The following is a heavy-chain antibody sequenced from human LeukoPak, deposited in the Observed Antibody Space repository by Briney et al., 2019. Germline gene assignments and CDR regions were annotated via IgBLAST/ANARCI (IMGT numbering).Heavy chain of an antibody. Sequence: ASVKASCKASGYTFTSYDINWVRQATGQGLEWMGWMNPNSGNTGYAQKFQGRVTMTRNTSISTAYMELSSLRSEDTAVYYCARPRYSSGRYLFDYWGQGTLVTVSS. V-gene: IGHV1-8*01. CDR2: MNPNSGNT. CDR1: GYTFTSYD. D-gene: IGHD6-19*01. J-gene: IGHJ4*02. CDR3: ARPRYSSGRYLFDY.